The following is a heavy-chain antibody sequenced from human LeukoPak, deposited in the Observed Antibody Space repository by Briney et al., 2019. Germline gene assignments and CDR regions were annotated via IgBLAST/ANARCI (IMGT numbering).Heavy chain of an antibody. CDR3: AREGSPDTAMAPDALEM. V-gene: IGHV3-48*03. D-gene: IGHD5-18*01. CDR2: ISSSGDII. Sequence: GGSLGLSCAPSGFTFTSYEMNWVPHAPGKGLEWVSYISSSGDIISYLDSVKGRFTISRDNARNSLYLQMNSLTGEDTAIYYCAREGSPDTAMAPDALEMWGQGKMVTVSS. CDR1: GFTFTSYE. J-gene: IGHJ3*02.